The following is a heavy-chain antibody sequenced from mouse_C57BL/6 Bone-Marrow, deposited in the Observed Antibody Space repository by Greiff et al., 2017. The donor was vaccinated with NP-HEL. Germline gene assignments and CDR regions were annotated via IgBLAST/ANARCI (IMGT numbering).Heavy chain of an antibody. CDR3: AREGYYYGSSYPFAY. Sequence: QVQLQQSGPELVKPGASVKLSCKASGYTFTSYDINWVKQRPGQGLEWIGWIYPRDGSTKYNEKFKGKATLTVDTSSSTAYMELHSLTSEDSAVYFCAREGYYYGSSYPFAYWGQGTLVTVSA. CDR2: IYPRDGST. CDR1: GYTFTSYD. J-gene: IGHJ3*01. D-gene: IGHD1-1*01. V-gene: IGHV1-85*01.